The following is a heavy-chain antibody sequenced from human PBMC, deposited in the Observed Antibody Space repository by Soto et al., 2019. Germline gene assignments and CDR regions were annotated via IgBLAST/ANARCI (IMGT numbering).Heavy chain of an antibody. V-gene: IGHV1-3*01. CDR3: ARNVDIVATMVWDY. D-gene: IGHD5-12*01. CDR2: INAGNGNT. J-gene: IGHJ4*02. Sequence: ASVKVSCKASGYTFTSYAMHWVRQAPGQRLEWMGWINAGNGNTKYSQKFQGRVTITRATSASTAYMELSSLRAEDTAVYYCARNVDIVATMVWDYWGQGTLVTVSS. CDR1: GYTFTSYA.